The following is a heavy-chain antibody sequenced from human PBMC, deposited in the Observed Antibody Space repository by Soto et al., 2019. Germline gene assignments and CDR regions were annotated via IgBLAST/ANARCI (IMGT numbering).Heavy chain of an antibody. CDR2: ISGSGGRS. CDR1: GFTFSNYA. Sequence: EVQLLDSGGGLVQPGGSLRISCAASGFTFSNYAMTWVRQGPGKGLEWVSGISGSGGRSYYADSVKGRFTISRDNTKRTLYLQMNSLRAEDTAIYYCAKAYFVWSSALPYYFDYWGQGTLVTVSS. V-gene: IGHV3-23*01. D-gene: IGHD3-16*01. CDR3: AKAYFVWSSALPYYFDY. J-gene: IGHJ4*02.